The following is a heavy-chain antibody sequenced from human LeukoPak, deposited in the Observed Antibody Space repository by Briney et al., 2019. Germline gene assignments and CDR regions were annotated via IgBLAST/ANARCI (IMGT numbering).Heavy chain of an antibody. Sequence: ESGPTLVKPTQTLTLTCTFSGFSLSINPVGVAWIRQPPGKALEWLALIYGDDNKRYSSSLKSRLTITKDTSKNQVVLTMTNMDPVDTATYYCAHDSPGNYGFDVWGQGTTVTVSS. CDR2: IYGDDNK. V-gene: IGHV2-5*02. D-gene: IGHD3-16*02. CDR3: AHDSPGNYGFDV. J-gene: IGHJ6*02. CDR1: GFSLSINPVG.